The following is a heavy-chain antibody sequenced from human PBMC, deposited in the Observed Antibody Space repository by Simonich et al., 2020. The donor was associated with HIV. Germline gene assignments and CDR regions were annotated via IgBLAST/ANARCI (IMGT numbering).Heavy chain of an antibody. D-gene: IGHD2-2*01. J-gene: IGHJ4*02. V-gene: IGHV3-21*01. Sequence: EVQLVESVGGLVKPGGSLRLSCAASGFTFSSNSMNWVRQAPGKGLEWVSSIRSSSSYIYYADSVKGRFTISRDNAKNSLYLQMNSLRAEDTAVYYCARDGRKGSSTSCSDYWGQGTLVTVSS. CDR1: GFTFSSNS. CDR3: ARDGRKGSSTSCSDY. CDR2: IRSSSSYI.